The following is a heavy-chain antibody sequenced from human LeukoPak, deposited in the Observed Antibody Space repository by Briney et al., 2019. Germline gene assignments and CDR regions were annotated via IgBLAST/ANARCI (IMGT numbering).Heavy chain of an antibody. J-gene: IGHJ4*02. CDR3: AKTAPYDSSGYPIDY. Sequence: PGRSPRLSCAASGFTFSSYGMHWVRQAPGKGLEWVAVISYDGSNKYYADSVKGRFTISRDNSKNTLYLQMNSLRAEDTAVYYRAKTAPYDSSGYPIDYWGQGTLVTVSS. D-gene: IGHD3-22*01. CDR1: GFTFSSYG. V-gene: IGHV3-30*18. CDR2: ISYDGSNK.